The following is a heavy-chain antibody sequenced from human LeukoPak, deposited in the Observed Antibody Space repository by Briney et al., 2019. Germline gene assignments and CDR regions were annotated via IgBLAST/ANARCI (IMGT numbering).Heavy chain of an antibody. CDR2: ISAYNGNT. CDR3: ARSSSFGVVIIRFDY. J-gene: IGHJ4*02. V-gene: IGHV1-18*01. D-gene: IGHD3-3*01. CDR1: GYTFTSYG. Sequence: ASVKVSCKASGYTFTSYGISWVRQAPGQGLEWMGWISAYNGNTNYAQKLQGRVAMTTDTSTSTAYMELRSLRSDDTAVYYCARSSSFGVVIIRFDYWGQGTLVTVSS.